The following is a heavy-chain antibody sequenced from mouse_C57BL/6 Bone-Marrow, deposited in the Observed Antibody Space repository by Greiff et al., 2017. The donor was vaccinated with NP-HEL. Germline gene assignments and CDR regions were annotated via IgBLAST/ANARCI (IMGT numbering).Heavy chain of an antibody. J-gene: IGHJ3*01. CDR2: INPNNGGT. D-gene: IGHD3-3*01. V-gene: IGHV1-26*01. CDR1: GYTFTDYY. Sequence: EVQLQQSGPELVKPGASVKISCKASGYTFTDYYMNWVKQSHGKSLEWIGDINPNNGGTSYNQKFKGKATLTVDKSSSTAYMELRSLTSEDSAVYYCARRGDSGLAYWGQGTLVTVSA. CDR3: ARRGDSGLAY.